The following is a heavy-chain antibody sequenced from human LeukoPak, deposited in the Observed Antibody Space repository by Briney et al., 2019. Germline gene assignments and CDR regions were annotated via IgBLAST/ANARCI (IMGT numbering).Heavy chain of an antibody. J-gene: IGHJ4*02. CDR3: ARDYYDSSGYQSGFDY. CDR2: IYTGGST. CDR1: GGSISSYY. D-gene: IGHD3-22*01. Sequence: SETLSLTCTVSGGSISSYYWSWIRQPAGKGLEWIGRIYTGGSTNYNPSLKSRVTMSVDTSKNQFSLKLSSVTAADTAVYYCARDYYDSSGYQSGFDYWGQGTLVTVSS. V-gene: IGHV4-4*07.